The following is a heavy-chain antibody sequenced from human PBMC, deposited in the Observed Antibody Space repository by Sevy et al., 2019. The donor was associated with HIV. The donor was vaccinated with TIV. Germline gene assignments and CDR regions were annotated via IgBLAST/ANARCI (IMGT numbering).Heavy chain of an antibody. CDR3: ARGLYSSSWEAWFDP. J-gene: IGHJ5*02. D-gene: IGHD6-13*01. V-gene: IGHV1-18*04. Sequence: ASAKVSCKASGYTFTNYGISWVRQAPGQGLEWMGWINVYNGDTVYAQKVQGRVTVTTDTSTSTAYMELRSLRSDDTAVYYCARGLYSSSWEAWFDPWGQGTLVTVSS. CDR2: INVYNGDT. CDR1: GYTFTNYG.